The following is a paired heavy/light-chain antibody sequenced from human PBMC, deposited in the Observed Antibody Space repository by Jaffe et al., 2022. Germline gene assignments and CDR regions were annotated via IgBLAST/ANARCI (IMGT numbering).Heavy chain of an antibody. CDR3: AKDRPDPEPPSFGCSGGSCLNSDAFDI. CDR2: ISGSGGST. J-gene: IGHJ3*02. V-gene: IGHV3-23*01. Sequence: EVQLLESGGGLVQPGGSLRLSCAASGFTFSSYAMSWVRQAPGKGLEWVSAISGSGGSTYYADSVKGRFTISRDNSKNTLYLQMNSLRAEDTAVYYCAKDRPDPEPPSFGCSGGSCLNSDAFDIWGQGTMVTVSS. CDR1: GFTFSSYA. D-gene: IGHD2-15*01.
Light chain of an antibody. J-gene: IGKJ4*01. V-gene: IGKV2-24*01. CDR1: QSLVHSDGNTY. CDR2: KIS. CDR3: TQATQFPHT. Sequence: DIVMTQTPLSSPVTLGQPASISCRSSQSLVHSDGNTYLSWLQQRPGQPPRLLIYKISNRFSGVPDRFSGSGAGTDFTLKISRVEAEDVGVYYCTQATQFPHTFGGGTKVEIK.